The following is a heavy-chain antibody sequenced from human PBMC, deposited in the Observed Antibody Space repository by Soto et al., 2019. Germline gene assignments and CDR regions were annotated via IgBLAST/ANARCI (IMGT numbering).Heavy chain of an antibody. V-gene: IGHV5-51*01. Sequence: PGESLKISCKASGYSFTTYWIGWVRQMPGKGLEWMGIIYPGDSDKRYSTPLQGQVTISGANSISTAYLQWSSLKDSDSAMFYCARKDIAGNSVDSWGPGTLATVSS. J-gene: IGHJ4*02. CDR2: IYPGDSDK. D-gene: IGHD6-13*01. CDR1: GYSFTTYW. CDR3: ARKDIAGNSVDS.